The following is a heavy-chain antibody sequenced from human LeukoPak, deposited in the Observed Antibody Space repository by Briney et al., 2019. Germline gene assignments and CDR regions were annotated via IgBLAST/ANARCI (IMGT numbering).Heavy chain of an antibody. CDR1: GGSISSSSYY. J-gene: IGHJ4*02. V-gene: IGHV4-39*01. D-gene: IGHD6-19*01. CDR2: IYYSGST. CDR3: ARHNYSSGWPHPFDY. Sequence: SEPLSLTCTVSGGSISSSSYYWGGIRQPPGKGREGIGSIYYSGSTYYNPSLKRRVTISVDTSKNQFSLKLSSVTAADTAVYYCARHNYSSGWPHPFDYWGQGTLVTVSS.